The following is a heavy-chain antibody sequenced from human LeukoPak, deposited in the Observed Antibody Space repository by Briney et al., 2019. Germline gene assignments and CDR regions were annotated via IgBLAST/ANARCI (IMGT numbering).Heavy chain of an antibody. J-gene: IGHJ4*02. V-gene: IGHV3-23*01. CDR3: AKDIGTYYDFWSGYYEDY. CDR1: GFTFRSYS. D-gene: IGHD3-3*01. Sequence: SGGSLRLSCVASGFTFRSYSMNWVRQAPGKGLEWVSAISGSGGSTYYADSVKGRFTISRDNSKNTLYLQMNSLRAEDTAVYYCAKDIGTYYDFWSGYYEDYWGQGTLVTVSS. CDR2: ISGSGGST.